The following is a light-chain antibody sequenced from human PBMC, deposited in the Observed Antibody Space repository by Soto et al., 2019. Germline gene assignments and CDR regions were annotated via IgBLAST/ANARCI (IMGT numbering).Light chain of an antibody. V-gene: IGKV1-39*01. Sequence: DIQMTQSPSSLSASVGDRVTITCRASQSISSYLNWYQQKPGKAPKLLIYAASSLQSGVPSRFSGSGSGTDFKHTISSLQPEDFATYYCQQSYSTPLYTFGQGTKLEIK. J-gene: IGKJ2*01. CDR2: AAS. CDR1: QSISSY. CDR3: QQSYSTPLYT.